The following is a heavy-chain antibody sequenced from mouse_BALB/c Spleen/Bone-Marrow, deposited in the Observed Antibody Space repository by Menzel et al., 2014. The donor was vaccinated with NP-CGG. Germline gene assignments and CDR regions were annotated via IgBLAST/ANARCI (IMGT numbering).Heavy chain of an antibody. V-gene: IGHV1-82*01. CDR3: ARTGPFDY. Sequence: VQLQQSGPELVKPGASVKISCKASGYAFSSSWMNWVKQRPGQGLEWIGGIYPGDGDTNYNGKFKGKATLTADKSSSTAYMQLSSLTSVDSAVYFCARTGPFDYWGQGTTLTVSS. J-gene: IGHJ2*01. CDR2: IYPGDGDT. CDR1: GYAFSSSW. D-gene: IGHD4-1*01.